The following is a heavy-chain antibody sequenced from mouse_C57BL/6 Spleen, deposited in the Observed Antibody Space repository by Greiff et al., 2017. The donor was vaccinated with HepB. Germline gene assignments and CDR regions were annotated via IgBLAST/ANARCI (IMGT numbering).Heavy chain of an antibody. CDR1: GYTFTGYW. V-gene: IGHV1-9*01. Sequence: QVQLQQSGAELMKPGASVKLSCKATGYTFTGYWIEWVKQRPGHGLEWIGEILPGSGSTNYNEKFKGKATFTADTSSNTAYMQLSILTTEDSAIYYCARHENYYGSSYVGYWGQGTTLTVSS. D-gene: IGHD1-1*01. J-gene: IGHJ2*01. CDR3: ARHENYYGSSYVGY. CDR2: ILPGSGST.